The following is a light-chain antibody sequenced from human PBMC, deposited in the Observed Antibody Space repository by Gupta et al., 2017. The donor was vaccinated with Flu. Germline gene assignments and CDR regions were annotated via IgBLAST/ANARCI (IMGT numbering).Light chain of an antibody. CDR3: QHGGNSPGYT. J-gene: IGKJ2*01. CDR2: DAS. Sequence: EIVLTQSPATLSLSPGERATLSGRASQSVSRFLAWHQQKPGQIPRLLMYDASNRATGIPARFRDNGCGLDLPLTIRILNPGAFAVYHCQHGGNSPGYTLDQGSKLEIK. V-gene: IGKV3-11*01. CDR1: QSVSRF.